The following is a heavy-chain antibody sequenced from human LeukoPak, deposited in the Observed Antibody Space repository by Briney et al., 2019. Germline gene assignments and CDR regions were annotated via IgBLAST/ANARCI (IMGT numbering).Heavy chain of an antibody. CDR2: IYSSGNT. CDR1: GGFITTSSSL. D-gene: IGHD1-26*01. V-gene: IGHV4-39*01. J-gene: IGHJ4*02. Sequence: PSETLSLTCTVSGGFITTSSSLWGWIRLPPGKNLEWIGSIYSSGNTYYNPSLKSRVTISVDTSKNQFSLRLSSVTATDAAVYYCARHSGSFYSNFDYWGQGTLVTVSS. CDR3: ARHSGSFYSNFDY.